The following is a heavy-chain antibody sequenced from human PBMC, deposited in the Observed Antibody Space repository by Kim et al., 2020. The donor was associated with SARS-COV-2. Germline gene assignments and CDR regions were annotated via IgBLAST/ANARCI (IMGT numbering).Heavy chain of an antibody. Sequence: SETLSLTCAVYGGSFSGYYWSWIRQPPGKGLEWMGEINHSGSTNYNPSLKSRVTISVDTSKNQFSLKLSSVTAADTAVYYCARDSPYSSGWYPFDYWGQGTLVTVSS. CDR2: INHSGST. D-gene: IGHD6-19*01. CDR1: GGSFSGYY. V-gene: IGHV4-34*01. CDR3: ARDSPYSSGWYPFDY. J-gene: IGHJ4*02.